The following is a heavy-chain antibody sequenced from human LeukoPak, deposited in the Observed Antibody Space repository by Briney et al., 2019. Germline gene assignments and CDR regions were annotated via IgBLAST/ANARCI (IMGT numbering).Heavy chain of an antibody. D-gene: IGHD2-8*02. Sequence: PGGSLRLSCAASGFTFSNYPMAWVRQAPGKGLEWVSAINAGGGSTYYADSVRGRFTISTDNSKNTLYLQMNSLRAEDTAVYYCARDLVPDVWGQGTTVTVSS. CDR3: ARDLVPDV. V-gene: IGHV3-23*01. J-gene: IGHJ6*02. CDR2: INAGGGST. CDR1: GFTFSNYP.